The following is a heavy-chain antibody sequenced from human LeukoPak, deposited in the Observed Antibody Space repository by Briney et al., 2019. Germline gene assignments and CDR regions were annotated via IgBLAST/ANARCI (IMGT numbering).Heavy chain of an antibody. CDR2: INPSGGST. Sequence: ASVKVSCKASGGTFSSYAISWVRQAPGQGLEWMGIINPSGGSTSYAQKFQGRVTMTRDTSTSTVYMELSSLRSEDTAVYYCARGAGDYGPGYFDLWGRGTLVTVSS. D-gene: IGHD4-17*01. J-gene: IGHJ2*01. V-gene: IGHV1-46*01. CDR1: GGTFSSYA. CDR3: ARGAGDYGPGYFDL.